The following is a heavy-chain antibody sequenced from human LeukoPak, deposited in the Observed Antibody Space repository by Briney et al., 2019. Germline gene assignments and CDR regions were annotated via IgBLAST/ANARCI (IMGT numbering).Heavy chain of an antibody. CDR2: ISYDGSNK. CDR1: GFTFSSYS. D-gene: IGHD1-14*01. J-gene: IGHJ4*02. CDR3: AKSFRTGDY. V-gene: IGHV3-30*18. Sequence: GGSLRLSCAASGFTFSSYSMNWVRQAPGKGLEWVAVISYDGSNKYYADSVKGRFTISRDNSKNTLYLQMNSLRAEDTAVYYCAKSFRTGDYWGQGTLVTVSS.